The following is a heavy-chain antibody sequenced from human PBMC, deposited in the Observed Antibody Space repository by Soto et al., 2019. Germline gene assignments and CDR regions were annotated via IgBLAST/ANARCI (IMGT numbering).Heavy chain of an antibody. Sequence: QVQLQESGPGLVKPSGTLSLTCAVSSGSISSSNWWSWVRQPPGKGLEWIGEIYHSGGTNYNPSLKSRVTISVDKSKNQFSLKLSSVTAADTAVYYCARECLDCSGGSCAVWFDPWGQGTLVTVSS. CDR3: ARECLDCSGGSCAVWFDP. D-gene: IGHD2-15*01. V-gene: IGHV4-4*02. CDR1: SGSISSSNW. CDR2: IYHSGGT. J-gene: IGHJ5*02.